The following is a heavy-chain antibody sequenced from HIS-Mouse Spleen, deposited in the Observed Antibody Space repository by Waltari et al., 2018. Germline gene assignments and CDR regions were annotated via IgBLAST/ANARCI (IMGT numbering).Heavy chain of an antibody. CDR1: GGSISSISYY. J-gene: IGHJ2*01. CDR2: IYYSGST. CDR3: AREIPYSSSWYDWYFDL. V-gene: IGHV4-39*07. Sequence: QLQLQESGPGLVKPSETLSLTCPVPGGSISSISYYWCWIRQPPGKGLEWIGSIYYSGSTYYNPSLKSRVTISVDTSKNQFSLKLSSVTAADTAVYYCAREIPYSSSWYDWYFDLWGRGTLVTVSS. D-gene: IGHD6-13*01.